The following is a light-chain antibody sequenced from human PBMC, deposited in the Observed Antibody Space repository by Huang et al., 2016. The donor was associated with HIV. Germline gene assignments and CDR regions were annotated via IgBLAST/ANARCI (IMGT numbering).Light chain of an antibody. J-gene: IGKJ1*01. V-gene: IGKV3-11*01. CDR1: QSISSY. Sequence: EIVLTQSPATLSLSPGERATLSCRASQSISSYLAWYQQKPGQAPRLLIYDASNRATGVPARFSGSGSGTDCTLTISILEPEDFAVYYCQQRSNWPPEGTFGQGTKVEIK. CDR3: QQRSNWPPEGT. CDR2: DAS.